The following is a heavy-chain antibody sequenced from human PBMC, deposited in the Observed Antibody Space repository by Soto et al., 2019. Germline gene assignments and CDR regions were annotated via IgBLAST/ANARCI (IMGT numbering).Heavy chain of an antibody. D-gene: IGHD1-26*01. CDR3: VSELYSGGGCCSFDF. V-gene: IGHV3-23*01. J-gene: IGHJ3*01. CDR2: ISGSGGST. Sequence: GGSLRLSCAASGFTFSSYAMRWVRQAPGKGLEWVSAISGSGGSTYYADSVKGRFTISRDNSKNTLYMQMNSLRPEDTAVYYCVSELYSGGGCCSFDFWGQGTIVTVSS. CDR1: GFTFSSYA.